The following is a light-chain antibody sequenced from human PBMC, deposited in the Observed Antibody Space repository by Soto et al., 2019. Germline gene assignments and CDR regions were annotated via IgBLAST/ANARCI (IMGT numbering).Light chain of an antibody. CDR1: SSDVGGYDY. CDR3: CSYAGNYVV. Sequence: QSALTQPPSVSGSPGQSVTISCTGTSSDVGGYDYVSWYQLHPGKAPKLMIYDVSERPSGVPERFSGSKSGNTASLTISGLHDEDEAAYYCCSYAGNYVVFGGGTKLTVL. J-gene: IGLJ2*01. CDR2: DVS. V-gene: IGLV2-11*01.